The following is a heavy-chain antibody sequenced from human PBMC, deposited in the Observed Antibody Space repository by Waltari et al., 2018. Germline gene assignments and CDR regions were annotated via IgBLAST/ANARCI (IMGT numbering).Heavy chain of an antibody. D-gene: IGHD4-17*01. Sequence: EVQLLESGGGLVQPGGSLRLSCAASGFSFSHYPMAWVRQAPGKELEWVSTMTADGRSRNYAYSGKGRFTISRDNSQNTLDLQMNTLRAEDTAVYFCAKADFGDPFWYFDLWGRGTLVTVSA. J-gene: IGHJ2*01. V-gene: IGHV3-23*01. CDR3: AKADFGDPFWYFDL. CDR1: GFSFSHYP. CDR2: MTADGRSR.